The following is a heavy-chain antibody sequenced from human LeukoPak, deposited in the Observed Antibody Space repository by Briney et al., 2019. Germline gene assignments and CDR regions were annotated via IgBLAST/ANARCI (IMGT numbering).Heavy chain of an antibody. CDR3: AKDLGCSSTSCGYYYYYMDV. V-gene: IGHV3-23*01. Sequence: PGGSLRLSCAASGFTFSSYAMSWVRQAPGKGLEWVSAISGSGGSTYYADSVKGRFTISRDNSKNTLYLQMNSLRAEDTAVYYCAKDLGCSSTSCGYYYYYMDVWGKGTTVTVSS. CDR1: GFTFSSYA. D-gene: IGHD2-2*01. CDR2: ISGSGGST. J-gene: IGHJ6*03.